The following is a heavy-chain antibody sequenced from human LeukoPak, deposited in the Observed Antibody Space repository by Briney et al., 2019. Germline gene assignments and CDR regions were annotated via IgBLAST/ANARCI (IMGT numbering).Heavy chain of an antibody. Sequence: GGSLRLSCGASGITFSNYWMHWVRQAPGKGLVWVSRINSDGSNTIYADSVKGRFTISRDNAKNTVYLQMNSPRVEDTAVFYCATGLSQYYDLWGRGTLVTVSS. CDR3: ATGLSQYYDL. D-gene: IGHD2-8*02. V-gene: IGHV3-74*01. CDR2: INSDGSNT. J-gene: IGHJ2*01. CDR1: GITFSNYW.